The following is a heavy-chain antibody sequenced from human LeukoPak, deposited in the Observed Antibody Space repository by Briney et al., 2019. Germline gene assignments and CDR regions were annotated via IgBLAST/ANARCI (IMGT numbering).Heavy chain of an antibody. V-gene: IGHV3-9*01. CDR1: GFTFDDYA. J-gene: IGHJ5*02. CDR3: ARDRYSGSFS. Sequence: GGSLRLSCAASGFTFDDYAMHWVRQAPGKGLEWVSGISWNSGSIGYADSVKGRFTISRDNAKNSLYLQMNSLRAEDTAVYYCARDRYSGSFSWGQGTLVTVSS. D-gene: IGHD1-26*01. CDR2: ISWNSGSI.